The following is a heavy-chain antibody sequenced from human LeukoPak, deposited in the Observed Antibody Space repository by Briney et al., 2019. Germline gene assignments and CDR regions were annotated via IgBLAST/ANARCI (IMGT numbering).Heavy chain of an antibody. Sequence: GRSLRLSCAASGFTFSSYGMHWVRQAPGKGLEWVAVIWYDGSNKYYADSVKGRFTISRDNSKNTLYLQMNSLRAEDTAVYYCAKDPYYYDSSGYYVGETQGFQHWGQGTLSPSPQ. CDR1: GFTFSSYG. V-gene: IGHV3-33*06. D-gene: IGHD3-22*01. J-gene: IGHJ1*01. CDR2: IWYDGSNK. CDR3: AKDPYYYDSSGYYVGETQGFQH.